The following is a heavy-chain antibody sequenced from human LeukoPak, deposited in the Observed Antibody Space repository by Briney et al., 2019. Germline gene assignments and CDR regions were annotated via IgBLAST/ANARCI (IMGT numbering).Heavy chain of an antibody. V-gene: IGHV3-33*03. J-gene: IGHJ4*02. CDR2: IWYDGSNK. CDR3: APDPGDAGGLDY. CDR1: GFTFSSYG. D-gene: IGHD7-27*01. Sequence: GGSLRLSCAASGFTFSSYGMHWVRQAPGKGLEWVAVIWYDGSNKYYADSVKGRFTISRGNAKNSLYLQMNSLRAEDTAVYYCAPDPGDAGGLDYWGQGTLVTVSS.